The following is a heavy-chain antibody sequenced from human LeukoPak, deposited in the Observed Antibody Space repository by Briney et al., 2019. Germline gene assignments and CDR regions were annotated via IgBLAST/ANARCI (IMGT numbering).Heavy chain of an antibody. CDR2: ITYSGST. V-gene: IGHV4-39*07. CDR3: ARDLDYYDSTWFDP. J-gene: IGHJ5*02. CDR1: GGSISSSTYY. Sequence: SKTLSLTCTVSGGSISSSTYYWGWIRQPPGKGLEWIGSITYSGSTYYNPSLKSRVTISVDTSKNQFSLKLISVTAADTAVYYCARDLDYYDSTWFDPWGQGTLVTVSS. D-gene: IGHD3-22*01.